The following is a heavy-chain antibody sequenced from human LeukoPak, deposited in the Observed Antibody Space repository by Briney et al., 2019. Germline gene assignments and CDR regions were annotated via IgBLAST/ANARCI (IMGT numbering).Heavy chain of an antibody. V-gene: IGHV3-66*01. Sequence: GGSLRPSCAASGSTVSSNYMSWVRQAPGKGLEWASVIYSGGSTYYADSVKGRFTISRDNSKNTLYLQMNSLRAEDTAVYYCARDFFYYDSSGYGYWGQGTLVTVSS. J-gene: IGHJ4*02. CDR1: GSTVSSNY. CDR2: IYSGGST. CDR3: ARDFFYYDSSGYGY. D-gene: IGHD3-22*01.